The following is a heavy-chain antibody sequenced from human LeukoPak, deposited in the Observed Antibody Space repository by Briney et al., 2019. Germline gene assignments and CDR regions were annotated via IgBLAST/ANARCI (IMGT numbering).Heavy chain of an antibody. J-gene: IGHJ3*02. CDR3: ARGSTLGYCSSTSCWIDAFDI. CDR2: ISSSSSTI. D-gene: IGHD2-2*01. Sequence: PGGSLRLSCAASGFTFSSYSMNWVRQAPGKGLEWVSYISSSSSTIYYADSVKGRFTISRDNAKNSLYLQMNSLRAEDTAVYYCARGSTLGYCSSTSCWIDAFDIWGQGTMVTVSS. V-gene: IGHV3-48*04. CDR1: GFTFSSYS.